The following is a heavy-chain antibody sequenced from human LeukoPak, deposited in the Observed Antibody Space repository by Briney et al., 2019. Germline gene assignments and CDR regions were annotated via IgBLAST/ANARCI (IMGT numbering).Heavy chain of an antibody. CDR2: IYHSGST. Sequence: PSETLSLTCAVSGYSISSGYYWGWIRQPPGKGLEWIGNIYHSGSTYYNPSLKSRVTISVDTSKNQFSLKLSSVTAADTAVYYCARRESTPNWNLKSDYWGQGALVTVSS. J-gene: IGHJ4*02. V-gene: IGHV4-38-2*01. CDR1: GYSISSGYY. D-gene: IGHD1-7*01. CDR3: ARRESTPNWNLKSDY.